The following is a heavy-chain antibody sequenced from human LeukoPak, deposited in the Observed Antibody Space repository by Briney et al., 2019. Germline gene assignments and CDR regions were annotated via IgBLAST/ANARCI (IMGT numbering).Heavy chain of an antibody. D-gene: IGHD2-2*01. CDR3: AASPFPNWFDP. V-gene: IGHV4-34*01. J-gene: IGHJ5*02. CDR1: GGSFSGYY. Sequence: SETLSLTCAVYGGSFSGYYWSWIRQPPGKGLEWIGEINHSGSTNYNPSLKSRVTTSVDTSKNQSSLKLSSVTAADTAVYYCAASPFPNWFDPWGQGTLVTVSS. CDR2: INHSGST.